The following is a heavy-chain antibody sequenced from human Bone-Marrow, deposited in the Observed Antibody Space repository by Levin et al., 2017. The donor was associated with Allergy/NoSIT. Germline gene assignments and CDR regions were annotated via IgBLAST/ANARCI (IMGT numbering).Heavy chain of an antibody. J-gene: IGHJ6*03. D-gene: IGHD6-13*01. CDR1: GYNFKPYY. CDR2: INPDGGTV. V-gene: IGHV1-46*02. Sequence: PAASVKVSCKASGYNFKPYYMHWVRQAPGQGPEWVGVINPDGGTVAYAQKFRGRVIMTRDSSTRTVYMELRSLTPADTAVYYCARDGRIATPTKDYYYYYYMDVWGKGTTVTVSS. CDR3: ARDGRIATPTKDYYYYYYMDV.